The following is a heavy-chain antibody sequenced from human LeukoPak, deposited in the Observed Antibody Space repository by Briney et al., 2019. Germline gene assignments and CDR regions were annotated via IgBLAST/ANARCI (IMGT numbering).Heavy chain of an antibody. D-gene: IGHD2-21*01. V-gene: IGHV1-46*01. Sequence: ASVKVSCKTSGYTFTRYYMQWVRQAPGHGLEWMGIINPISGATDYAQKFQGRVTMTRDTSTSTVYMELSSLRSEDTAVYYCAREPLSYFYFDFWGQGTLVTVSS. CDR1: GYTFTRYY. CDR3: AREPLSYFYFDF. CDR2: INPISGAT. J-gene: IGHJ4*02.